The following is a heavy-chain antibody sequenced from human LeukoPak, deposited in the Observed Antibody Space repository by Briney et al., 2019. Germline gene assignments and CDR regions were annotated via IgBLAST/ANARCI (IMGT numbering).Heavy chain of an antibody. D-gene: IGHD5-18*01. CDR1: GFTFSSYA. CDR2: ISGSESST. V-gene: IGHV3-23*01. Sequence: GGSLRLSCAASGFTFSSYAMSWVRQAPGKGLEWVSAISGSESSTYYADSVRGRFTISRDNSKNTLYLQMNSLRSEDTAVYYCVKVPTSFYTASWGFDNWGQGTLVTVSS. J-gene: IGHJ4*02. CDR3: VKVPTSFYTASWGFDN.